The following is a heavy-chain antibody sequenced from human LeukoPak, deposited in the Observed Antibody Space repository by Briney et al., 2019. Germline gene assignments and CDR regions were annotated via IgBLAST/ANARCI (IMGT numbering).Heavy chain of an antibody. CDR3: AAYCSGGSCHGVFDY. J-gene: IGHJ4*02. D-gene: IGHD2-15*01. V-gene: IGHV1-69*01. Sequence: SVKVSCKASGGTFSSYAISWVRQAPGQGLERMGGIIPIFGTANYAQKFQGRVTITADESTSTAYMELSSLRSEDTAVYYCAAYCSGGSCHGVFDYWGQGTLVTVSS. CDR2: IIPIFGTA. CDR1: GGTFSSYA.